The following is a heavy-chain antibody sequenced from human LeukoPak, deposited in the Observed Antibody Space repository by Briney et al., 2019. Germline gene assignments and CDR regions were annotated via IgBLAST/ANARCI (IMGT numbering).Heavy chain of an antibody. J-gene: IGHJ4*02. V-gene: IGHV3-30*18. Sequence: GGSLRLPCAASGFTFSSYGMHLVRQAPGKGLEWVAVISYDGSNKYHADSVRGRFTISRDNAKNTLYLQMNSLRAEDTALYYCAKDYYDSSGYLFDYWGQGTLVIVSS. CDR3: AKDYYDSSGYLFDY. CDR1: GFTFSSYG. CDR2: ISYDGSNK. D-gene: IGHD3-22*01.